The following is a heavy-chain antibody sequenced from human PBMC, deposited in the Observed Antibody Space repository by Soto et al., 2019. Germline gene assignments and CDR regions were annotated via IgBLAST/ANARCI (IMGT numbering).Heavy chain of an antibody. CDR3: AKGTVGSSFLFVC. Sequence: PGGSLRLSCAASGFTFDSYAMTWVRQPPGKGLEWVSGISGSGVSTYYADSVKGRFTISRDNSKNTLYLQMNSLRADDTAVYYCAKGTVGSSFLFVCWGQGTLVTVSS. J-gene: IGHJ4*02. D-gene: IGHD3-10*01. CDR1: GFTFDSYA. V-gene: IGHV3-23*01. CDR2: ISGSGVST.